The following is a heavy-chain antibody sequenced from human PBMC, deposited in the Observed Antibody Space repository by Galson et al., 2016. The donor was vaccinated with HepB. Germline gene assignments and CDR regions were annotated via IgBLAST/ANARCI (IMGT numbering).Heavy chain of an antibody. D-gene: IGHD3-9*01. CDR1: GGSISSSSDS. Sequence: SETLSLTCTVSGGSISSSSDSWGWIRQPPGKGLEWIGSMYYSGSTYHTPSLKSRITIFVDMSKNQFSLELRSVTAADTAVYYCARSDYDILTGSGKDAFDIWGQGTMVTVSS. CDR3: ARSDYDILTGSGKDAFDI. J-gene: IGHJ3*02. CDR2: MYYSGST. V-gene: IGHV4-39*01.